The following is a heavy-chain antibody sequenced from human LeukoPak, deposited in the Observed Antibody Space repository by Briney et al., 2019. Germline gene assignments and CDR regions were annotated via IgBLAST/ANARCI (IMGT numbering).Heavy chain of an antibody. V-gene: IGHV3-74*01. CDR1: GFTFGSYW. CDR3: ASWVYYYGSGSYYRDAFDI. D-gene: IGHD3-10*01. Sequence: PGGSLRLSCAASGFTFGSYWMHWVRQAPGKGLVWVSRINSDGSSTSYADSVKGRFTISRDNAKNTLYLQMNSLRAEDTAVYYCASWVYYYGSGSYYRDAFDIWGQGTMVTVSS. J-gene: IGHJ3*02. CDR2: INSDGSST.